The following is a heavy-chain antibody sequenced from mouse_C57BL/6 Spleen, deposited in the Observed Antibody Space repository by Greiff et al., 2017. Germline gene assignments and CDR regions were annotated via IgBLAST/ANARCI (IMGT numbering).Heavy chain of an antibody. D-gene: IGHD2-1*01. CDR3: TSIYGNYFDY. Sequence: VQLQQSGAELVRPGASVKLSCTASGFNIKDYYMHWVKQRPEQGLEWIGRIDPEDGDTEYAPKFQGKATMTADTSSNTAYLQLSSLTSEDTAGYYCTSIYGNYFDYWGQGTTLTVSS. CDR1: GFNIKDYY. V-gene: IGHV14-1*01. J-gene: IGHJ2*01. CDR2: IDPEDGDT.